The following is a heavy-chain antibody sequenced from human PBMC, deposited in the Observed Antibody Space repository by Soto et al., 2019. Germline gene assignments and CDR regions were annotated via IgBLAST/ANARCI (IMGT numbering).Heavy chain of an antibody. D-gene: IGHD5-12*01. Sequence: GGSLRLSCAASGFTFSSYSMNWVRQAPGKGLEWVSSISSSSSYIYYADSVKGRFTISRDNAKNSLYLQMNSLRAEDTAVYYCARTWSGYDVYYYYYYMDVWGKGTTVTVSS. CDR3: ARTWSGYDVYYYYYYMDV. CDR2: ISSSSSYI. J-gene: IGHJ6*03. V-gene: IGHV3-21*01. CDR1: GFTFSSYS.